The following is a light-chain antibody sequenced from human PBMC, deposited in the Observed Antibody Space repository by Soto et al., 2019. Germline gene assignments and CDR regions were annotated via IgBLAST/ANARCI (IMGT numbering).Light chain of an antibody. V-gene: IGKV3-20*01. CDR2: GAS. J-gene: IGKJ3*01. CDR1: QSVSSHY. CDR3: QQYGSSPLT. Sequence: EIVLTQSPGTLSLSPGERATLSRRASQSVSSHYLAWYQQKPGQAPRLLIYGASSRATGIPDRFSGSGSGTDFTLTISRLEPEDFAVYYCQQYGSSPLTFGPGTKVDIK.